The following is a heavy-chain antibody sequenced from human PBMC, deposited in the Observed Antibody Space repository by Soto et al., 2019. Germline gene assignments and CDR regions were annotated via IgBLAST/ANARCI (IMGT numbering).Heavy chain of an antibody. CDR1: GFTFSSYW. Sequence: GGSLRLSCAASGFTFSSYWMHWVRQAPGKGLVWVSRINSDGSSTSYADSVKGRFTISRDNAKNTLYLQMNSLRAEDTAVYYCARDRKPVFGVAIPRMDVWGQGTTVTVSS. CDR3: ARDRKPVFGVAIPRMDV. D-gene: IGHD3-3*01. V-gene: IGHV3-74*01. J-gene: IGHJ6*02. CDR2: INSDGSST.